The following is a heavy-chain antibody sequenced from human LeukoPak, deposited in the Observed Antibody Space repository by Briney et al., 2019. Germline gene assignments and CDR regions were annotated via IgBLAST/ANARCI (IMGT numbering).Heavy chain of an antibody. CDR1: GFTFSSSA. J-gene: IGHJ4*02. Sequence: GGSLRLSCSASGFTFSSSAMSWVRQAPGKGLEWVSAISGSGGSTYYADSVKGRFTISSDNSKNTLYLQMNSLRAEDTAVYYCAKATTFNWNYGDYWGQGTLVTVSS. V-gene: IGHV3-23*01. CDR3: AKATTFNWNYGDY. CDR2: ISGSGGST. D-gene: IGHD1-7*01.